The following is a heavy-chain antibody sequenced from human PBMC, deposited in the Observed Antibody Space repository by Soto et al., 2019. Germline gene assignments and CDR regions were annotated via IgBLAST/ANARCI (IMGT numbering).Heavy chain of an antibody. CDR1: GFNFRLFE. V-gene: IGHV3-48*03. D-gene: IGHD3-10*01. CDR2: ISSSGLTT. Sequence: HPGGSLRLSCQASGFNFRLFEMHWVRKAPGKGLEWVSYISSSGLTTYHADFAEGRFTISKNNAKDSLYLHLNSQRVGDTAVYYCARYGTRGDWWGLGTQVTVSS. J-gene: IGHJ5*01. CDR3: ARYGTRGDW.